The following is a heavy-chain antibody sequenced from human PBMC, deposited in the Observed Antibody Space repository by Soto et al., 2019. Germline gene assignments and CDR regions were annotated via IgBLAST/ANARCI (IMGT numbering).Heavy chain of an antibody. V-gene: IGHV6-1*01. Sequence: SQTLSLTCAISGDSVSSNSAAWSWIRQSPSRGLEWLGRTYYRSKWYNDYAVSVKSRITINPDTSKNQFSLQLKFVTPEDTAVYYCVRAIGYIDSWGQGTLVTVSS. D-gene: IGHD3-22*01. CDR2: TYYRSKWYN. J-gene: IGHJ4*02. CDR1: GDSVSSNSAA. CDR3: VRAIGYIDS.